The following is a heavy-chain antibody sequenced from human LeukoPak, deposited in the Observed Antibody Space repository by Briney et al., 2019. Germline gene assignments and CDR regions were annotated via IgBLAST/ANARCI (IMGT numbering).Heavy chain of an antibody. J-gene: IGHJ4*02. CDR2: INHSGNT. CDR1: GGSFSDYY. D-gene: IGHD5-18*01. V-gene: IGHV4-34*01. Sequence: SETLSLTCAVYGGSFSDYYCSWIRQPPGKGLEWIGEINHSGNTNYNPSLKSRVTISVDTSKNQFSLKLSSVTAADTAVYFCARGGYTYGYGYWGQGNLVTVSS. CDR3: ARGGYTYGYGY.